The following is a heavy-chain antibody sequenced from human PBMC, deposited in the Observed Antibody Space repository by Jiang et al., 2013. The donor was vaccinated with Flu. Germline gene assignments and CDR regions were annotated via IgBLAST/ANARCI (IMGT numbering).Heavy chain of an antibody. Sequence: GAEVKKPGESLKISCKGSGYSFTSYWIGWVRQMPGKGLEWMGIIYPGDSDTRYSPSFQGQVTISADKSISTAYLQWSSLKASDTAMYYCARHRYYDILTGYIEIGDYWGQGTLVTVSS. V-gene: IGHV5-51*01. CDR1: GYSFTSYW. D-gene: IGHD3-9*01. CDR2: IYPGDSDT. J-gene: IGHJ4*02. CDR3: ARHRYYDILTGYIEIGDY.